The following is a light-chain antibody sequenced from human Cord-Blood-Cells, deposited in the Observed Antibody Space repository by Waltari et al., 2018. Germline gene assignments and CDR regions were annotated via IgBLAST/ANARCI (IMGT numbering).Light chain of an antibody. Sequence: EIVLTQSPGTLSLSPGERATLSCRASQSVSSSYLAWYQQKPGQAPRLLIDGASSRATGIPDRFSGSGSRTDFTLTISRLEPEDFAVYYCQQYGSSPRTFGQGTKVEIK. CDR3: QQYGSSPRT. V-gene: IGKV3-20*01. CDR1: QSVSSSY. CDR2: GAS. J-gene: IGKJ1*01.